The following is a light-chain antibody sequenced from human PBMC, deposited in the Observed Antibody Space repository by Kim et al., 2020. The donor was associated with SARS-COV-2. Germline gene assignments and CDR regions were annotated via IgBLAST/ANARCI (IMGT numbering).Light chain of an antibody. J-gene: IGKJ2*01. Sequence: GDRVTITCRASQSITTWLAWYQQKPGRAPKLLIQKASNLESGVPSRFSGSGSGTEFTLTITSLQPDDFAGYYCQQYDNYPFTFGPGTKLEI. CDR3: QQYDNYPFT. CDR2: KAS. V-gene: IGKV1-5*03. CDR1: QSITTW.